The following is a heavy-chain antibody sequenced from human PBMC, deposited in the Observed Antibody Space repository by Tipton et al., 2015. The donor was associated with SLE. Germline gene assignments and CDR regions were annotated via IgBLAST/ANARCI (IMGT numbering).Heavy chain of an antibody. CDR2: IYYSGST. V-gene: IGHV4-59*08. CDR3: ARHGWTERWSDP. J-gene: IGHJ5*02. CDR1: GGSISSYY. D-gene: IGHD1-14*01. Sequence: TLSLTCTVSGGSISSYYWSWIRQPPGKGLEWIGYIYYSGSTNYNPSLKSRGTISVDTSKNRFSLRVSSVTAADTAFYYCARHGWTERWSDPWGLGTLVTVSS.